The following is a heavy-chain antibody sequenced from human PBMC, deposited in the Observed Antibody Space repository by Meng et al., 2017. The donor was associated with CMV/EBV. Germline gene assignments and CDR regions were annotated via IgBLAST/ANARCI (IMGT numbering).Heavy chain of an antibody. CDR3: ARGSYYRYVIDY. CDR1: GGSISSYY. CDR2: IYTRGSN. V-gene: IGHV4-4*07. Sequence: VQLRESGPRLVNPSEPLTLPCKAPGGSISSYYWSWIRQPAGKGLEWIGRIYTRGSNKYNPYLKSRVTMSVETSKNQFSLKLSSVTAADTAVYYCARGSYYRYVIDYWGQGTLVTVSS. J-gene: IGHJ4*02. D-gene: IGHD2-21*01.